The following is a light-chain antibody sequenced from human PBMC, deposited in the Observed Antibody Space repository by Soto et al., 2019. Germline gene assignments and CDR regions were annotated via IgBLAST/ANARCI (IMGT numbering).Light chain of an antibody. CDR2: GSS. CDR1: QSVDRAY. Sequence: EVVLTQSPGTLYLSPGERATLSCRASQSVDRAYLAWYQHKPGQAPRLLMYGSSNRASDIPDRFSGSGSGTDFTLTISRLEPEDFPVYYGQQYSDSPTYTFGQGTKLEIK. V-gene: IGKV3-20*01. CDR3: QQYSDSPTYT. J-gene: IGKJ2*01.